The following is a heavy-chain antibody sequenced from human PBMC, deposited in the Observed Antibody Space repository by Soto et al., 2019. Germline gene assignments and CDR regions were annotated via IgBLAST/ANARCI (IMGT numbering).Heavy chain of an antibody. V-gene: IGHV1-2*02. J-gene: IGHJ6*02. D-gene: IGHD5-18*01. CDR1: GYTFTGYY. CDR2: INPNSGGT. CDR3: ARDGDPSYGDYHYGMDV. Sequence: ASVKVSCKASGYTFTGYYMHWVRQAPGQGLEWMGWINPNSGGTNYAQKFQGRVTMTRDTSISTAYMELSRLRSDDTAVYYCARDGDPSYGDYHYGMDVWGQGTTVTVSS.